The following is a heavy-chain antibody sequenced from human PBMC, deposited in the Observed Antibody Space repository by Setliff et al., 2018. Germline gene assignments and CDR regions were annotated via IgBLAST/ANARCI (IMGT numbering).Heavy chain of an antibody. CDR2: ITGSGINT. D-gene: IGHD3-3*01. J-gene: IGHJ4*01. CDR3: AKSPHDFWSGRVFFDS. V-gene: IGHV3-23*01. Sequence: GSLRLSCAASGFSFSSYAMSWVRQAPGKGLEWISSITGSGINTYYTGSVRGRFTISRSNHNSTLFLQMNSLRVEDTAIYYCAKSPHDFWSGRVFFDSWGPGLLVTVSS. CDR1: GFSFSSYA.